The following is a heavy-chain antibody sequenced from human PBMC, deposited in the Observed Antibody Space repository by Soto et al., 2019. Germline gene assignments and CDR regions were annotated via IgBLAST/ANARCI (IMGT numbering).Heavy chain of an antibody. Sequence: SETLSLTCSVSGASISSFNWNWVRQPAGKGPEWVGRLNIAGTINYNPSLKSRITMSMDTSKNQISLHLRFVTAADTAIYYCARDRGEYTSSWFWYFSHWGHGTLVTVSS. J-gene: IGHJ2*01. CDR1: GASISSFN. D-gene: IGHD6-13*01. CDR2: LNIAGTI. V-gene: IGHV4-4*07. CDR3: ARDRGEYTSSWFWYFSH.